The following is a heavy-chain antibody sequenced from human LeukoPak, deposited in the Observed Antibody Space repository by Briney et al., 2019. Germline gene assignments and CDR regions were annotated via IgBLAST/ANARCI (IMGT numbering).Heavy chain of an antibody. V-gene: IGHV5-51*01. D-gene: IGHD3-22*01. CDR1: GYSFTSYW. CDR2: IYPGDSDT. J-gene: IGHJ4*02. CDR3: ARQRHTYYYDSSGSSFGY. Sequence: KLGESLKISCKGSGYSFTSYWIGWVRQMPGEGLEWMGIIYPGDSDTRYSPSFQGQVTISADKSISTAYLQWSSLKASDTAMYYCARQRHTYYYDSSGSSFGYWGQGTLVTVSS.